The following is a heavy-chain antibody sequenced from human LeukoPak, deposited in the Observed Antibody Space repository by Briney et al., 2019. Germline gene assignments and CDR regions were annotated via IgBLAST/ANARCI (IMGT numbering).Heavy chain of an antibody. CDR2: VNSNGVST. V-gene: IGHV3-64D*06. CDR1: GFTFSSYA. D-gene: IGHD1-14*01. Sequence: GGSLRLSCSASGFTFSSYALHWVHQAPGKGLEYVSGVNSNGVSTNYADSVKGRITISRDNSNNTLHLQMSSLRGEDTAVYYCVKDGERDVAGGKVDYWGGGTLVTVSS. J-gene: IGHJ4*02. CDR3: VKDGERDVAGGKVDY.